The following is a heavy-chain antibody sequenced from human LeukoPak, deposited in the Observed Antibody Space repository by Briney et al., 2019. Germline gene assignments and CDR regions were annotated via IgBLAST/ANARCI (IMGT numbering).Heavy chain of an antibody. V-gene: IGHV1-18*01. J-gene: IGHJ6*03. CDR2: ISANNGNA. CDR3: ARVAAAGTNYYYYMDV. D-gene: IGHD6-13*01. Sequence: GASVKVSCKASGYMFSSYGISWVRQAPGQGLEWMGWISANNGNANYAQKLQGRVTMTRDTSTSTAYMELRSLRSDDTAVYYCARVAAAGTNYYYYMDVWGKGTTVTVSS. CDR1: GYMFSSYG.